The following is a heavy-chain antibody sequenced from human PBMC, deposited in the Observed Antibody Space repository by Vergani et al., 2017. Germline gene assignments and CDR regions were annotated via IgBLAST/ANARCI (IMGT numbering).Heavy chain of an antibody. CDR3: AREQRGGYCSSTSCYYQYYFDY. D-gene: IGHD2-2*01. V-gene: IGHV3-7*03. CDR1: GFTFSSYW. Sequence: EVQLVESGGGLVQPGGSLRLSCAASGFTFSSYWMSWVRQAPGKGLEWVANIKQDGSEKYYVDSVKGRFTISRDNDKNSLYLQMNSLRAEDTAVYYCAREQRGGYCSSTSCYYQYYFDYWGQGTLVTVSS. J-gene: IGHJ4*02. CDR2: IKQDGSEK.